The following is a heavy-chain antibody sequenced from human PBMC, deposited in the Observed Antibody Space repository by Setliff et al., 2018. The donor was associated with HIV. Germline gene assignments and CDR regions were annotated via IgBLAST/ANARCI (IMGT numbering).Heavy chain of an antibody. D-gene: IGHD3-3*01. CDR1: GFTFSSYA. Sequence: PGGSLRLSCAASGFTFSSYAMTWVRQAPGKGLEWVSIISDSGGHSYYADSVKGRFTISRDNSKSTLYVQMNSLRAEDTAVYYCAKVGAMSGPDKRFFDLWGRGTLVTVSS. CDR2: ISDSGGHS. CDR3: AKVGAMSGPDKRFFDL. J-gene: IGHJ2*01. V-gene: IGHV3-23*01.